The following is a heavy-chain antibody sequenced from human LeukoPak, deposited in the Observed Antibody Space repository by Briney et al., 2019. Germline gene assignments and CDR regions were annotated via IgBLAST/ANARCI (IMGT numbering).Heavy chain of an antibody. CDR3: ASPNYYDSSGYYD. V-gene: IGHV1-18*01. Sequence: ASVKVSCKASGYTFTSYGISWVRQAPGQGLEWMGWISAYNGNTNYAQKLQGRVTMTTDTSTSAAYMELRSLRSDDTAVYYCASPNYYDSSGYYDWGQGTLVTVSS. J-gene: IGHJ4*02. CDR2: ISAYNGNT. D-gene: IGHD3-22*01. CDR1: GYTFTSYG.